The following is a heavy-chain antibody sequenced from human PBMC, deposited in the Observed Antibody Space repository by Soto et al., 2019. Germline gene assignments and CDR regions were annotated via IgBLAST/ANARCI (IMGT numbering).Heavy chain of an antibody. Sequence: QLQLQESGPGLEKPSETLSLTCTVSGGSISSSNYYWGWIRQPPGKGLEWIGSVYYSGNTYYNPSLKSRVTMSVDTSKNQFSLKLSSVTAADTAVYFCPRHSSSYYYMDVWGKWTTVTVSS. CDR3: PRHSSSYYYMDV. CDR2: VYYSGNT. D-gene: IGHD6-6*01. CDR1: GGSISSSNYY. J-gene: IGHJ6*03. V-gene: IGHV4-39*01.